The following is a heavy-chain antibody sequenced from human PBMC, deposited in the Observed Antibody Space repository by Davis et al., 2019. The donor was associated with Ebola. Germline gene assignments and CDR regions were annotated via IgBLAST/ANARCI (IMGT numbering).Heavy chain of an antibody. J-gene: IGHJ6*02. CDR1: GFTFSSYS. CDR3: ARAFSSEIYYYGMDV. V-gene: IGHV3-30*03. Sequence: GGSLRLSCAASGFTFSSYSMNWVRQAPGKGLEWVAVISYDGSNKYYADSVKGRFTISRDNSKNTLYLQMNSLRAEDTAVYYCARAFSSEIYYYGMDVWGQGTTVTVSS. D-gene: IGHD6-13*01. CDR2: ISYDGSNK.